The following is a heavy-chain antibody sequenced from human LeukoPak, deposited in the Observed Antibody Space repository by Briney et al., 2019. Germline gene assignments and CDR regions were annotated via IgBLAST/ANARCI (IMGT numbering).Heavy chain of an antibody. CDR2: ISSSSSYI. D-gene: IGHD3-3*01. CDR1: EFTFSSYS. CDR3: ARVPLRFLEWDQFDY. Sequence: PGGSLRLSCAASEFTFSSYSMNWVRQAPGKGLEWVSSISSSSSYIYYADSVKGRFTISRDNAKNSLYLQMNSLRAEDTAVYYCARVPLRFLEWDQFDYWGQGTLVTVSS. J-gene: IGHJ4*02. V-gene: IGHV3-21*01.